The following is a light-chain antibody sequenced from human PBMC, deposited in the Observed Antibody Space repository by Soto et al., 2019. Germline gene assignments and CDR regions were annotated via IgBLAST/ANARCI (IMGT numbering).Light chain of an antibody. Sequence: IQLTQFPSRVSSSVVYGVTITCRARQNISSFLNWYQQTPGKAPKLLIYAASSLQGGVPSRFSGSGSGTDFTLNISSLQPEDFATYYCQQSYSTRWTFGQGTKVDIK. J-gene: IGKJ1*01. CDR2: AAS. CDR1: QNISSF. CDR3: QQSYSTRWT. V-gene: IGKV1-39*01.